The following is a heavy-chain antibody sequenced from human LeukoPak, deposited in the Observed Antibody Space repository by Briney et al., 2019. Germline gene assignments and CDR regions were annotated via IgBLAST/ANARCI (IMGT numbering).Heavy chain of an antibody. Sequence: GGSLRLSCAVSGFNFSSYWMSWVRQAPGKGLEWVANIKQDGSEKYYVDSVKGRFTISRDNAKNSLYLQMNSLRAEDTAVYYCARDSSSWYYFDYWGQGTLVTVSS. CDR1: GFNFSSYW. CDR3: ARDSSSWYYFDY. V-gene: IGHV3-7*01. CDR2: IKQDGSEK. J-gene: IGHJ4*02. D-gene: IGHD6-13*01.